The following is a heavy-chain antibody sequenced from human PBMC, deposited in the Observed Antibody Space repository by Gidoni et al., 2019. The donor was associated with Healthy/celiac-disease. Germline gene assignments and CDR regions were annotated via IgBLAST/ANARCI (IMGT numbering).Heavy chain of an antibody. J-gene: IGHJ4*02. Sequence: QVQLVQSGAEVKKPGASVQVSCKASGYTFTSYYMHWVRQAPGQGLEWMGIINPSGGSTSYAQKFQGRVTMTRDTSTSTVYMELSSLRSEDTAVYYCARAPWLAPRLDYWGQGTLVTVSS. CDR2: INPSGGST. CDR1: GYTFTSYY. D-gene: IGHD6-19*01. V-gene: IGHV1-46*01. CDR3: ARAPWLAPRLDY.